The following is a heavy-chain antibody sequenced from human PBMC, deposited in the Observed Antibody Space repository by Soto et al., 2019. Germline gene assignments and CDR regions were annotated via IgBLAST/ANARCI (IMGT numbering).Heavy chain of an antibody. D-gene: IGHD2-8*02. Sequence: PGGSLRLSCVASGFMFSSYDMSWVRQTPGKRLEWVSGISNSGGSTHYSDSVKGRFTISRDNSKNTLYLQMNSLGVEDTAVYYCAKVRNCSYCWDSWGQGALFTVSS. CDR1: GFMFSSYD. CDR2: ISNSGGST. CDR3: AKVRNCSYCWDS. J-gene: IGHJ4*02. V-gene: IGHV3-23*01.